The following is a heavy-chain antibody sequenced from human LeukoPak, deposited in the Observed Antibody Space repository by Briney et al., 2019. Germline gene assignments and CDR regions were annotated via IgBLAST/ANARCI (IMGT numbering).Heavy chain of an antibody. CDR3: AKIPQVGTSSVPNFDY. Sequence: GRSLRLSCAASGFTFSHYALHWVRQAPGKGLEWVALIGHDGADKYYADSVKGRFLISRDNSKNMLFLQMNSLRAEDTAVYYCAKIPQVGTSSVPNFDYWGRGTLVTVSS. CDR2: IGHDGADK. J-gene: IGHJ4*02. V-gene: IGHV3-30*04. CDR1: GFTFSHYA. D-gene: IGHD2-21*01.